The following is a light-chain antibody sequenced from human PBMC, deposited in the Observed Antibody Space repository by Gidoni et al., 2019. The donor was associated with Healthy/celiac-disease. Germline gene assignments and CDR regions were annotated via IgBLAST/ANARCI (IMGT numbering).Light chain of an antibody. J-gene: IGKJ4*01. V-gene: IGKV4-1*01. Sequence: DIVLIQSPDSLAVSLGVRATINFKSSQSVLYSSNNRNYLTWYQQKPGQPPELLIYWASTRESGVPDRFSGSGSGTDFTLTISSLQAEDVAVYYCQQYYSTQLTFGGGTKVEIK. CDR1: QSVLYSSNNRNY. CDR2: WAS. CDR3: QQYYSTQLT.